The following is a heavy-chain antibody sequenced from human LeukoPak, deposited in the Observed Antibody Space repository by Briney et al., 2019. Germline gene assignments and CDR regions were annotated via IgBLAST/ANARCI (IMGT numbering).Heavy chain of an antibody. J-gene: IGHJ4*02. CDR2: ISGSGAST. V-gene: IGHV3-23*01. D-gene: IGHD2-2*02. Sequence: GGSLRLSCAASGFTFSSHAMHWVRQAPGKGLELVSTISGSGASTFYADSVRGRFITSKDIPSNIVYLQMNSLRAEDTAVYYCAKGSRGYTNYYFDYWGQGTLVTVSS. CDR1: GFTFSSHA. CDR3: AKGSRGYTNYYFDY.